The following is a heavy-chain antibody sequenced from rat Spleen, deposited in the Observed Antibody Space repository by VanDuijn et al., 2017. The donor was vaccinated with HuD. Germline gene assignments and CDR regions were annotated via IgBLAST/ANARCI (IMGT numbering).Heavy chain of an antibody. CDR3: ARPSYGYPFAY. D-gene: IGHD1-7*01. V-gene: IGHV5-17*01. Sequence: EVQLVESGGGLGQPGNSLKLSCVASGFTFSDYAMAWVRQSPKKGLEWVATIIFDGSGTYYRDSVKGRFTISRDNAKSTLYLQMDSLRSEDTATYYCARPSYGYPFAYWGQGTLVTVSS. CDR1: GFTFSDYA. CDR2: IIFDGSGT. J-gene: IGHJ3*01.